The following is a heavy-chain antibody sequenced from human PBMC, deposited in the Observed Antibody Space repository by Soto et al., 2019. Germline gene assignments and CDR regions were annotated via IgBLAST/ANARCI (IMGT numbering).Heavy chain of an antibody. J-gene: IGHJ4*02. D-gene: IGHD3-3*01. CDR2: IYYSGST. CDR1: GGSISIHY. V-gene: IGHV4-59*11. CDR3: ARTLSDFWSGYGFDY. Sequence: SATLSLTCTVAGGSISIHYLSWIRQPPGKGLEWIGYIYYSGSTNYNPSLKSRVTISVDTSKNQFSLKLSSVTAADTAVYYCARTLSDFWSGYGFDYCGQGTLVTVSS.